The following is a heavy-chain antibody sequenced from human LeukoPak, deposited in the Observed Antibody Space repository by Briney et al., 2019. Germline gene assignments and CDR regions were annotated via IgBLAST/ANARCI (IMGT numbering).Heavy chain of an antibody. V-gene: IGHV3-23*01. CDR1: GFTFRSYA. CDR3: AKDPTDYDFWSDP. J-gene: IGHJ5*02. CDR2: ISGSGGNT. D-gene: IGHD3-3*01. Sequence: GGSLRLSCAASGFTFRSYAMSWVRQAPGKGLEWVSAISGSGGNTYYADSVKGRFTISRDNSKNTLYLQMNSLRAEDTAVYYCAKDPTDYDFWSDPWGQGTLVTVSS.